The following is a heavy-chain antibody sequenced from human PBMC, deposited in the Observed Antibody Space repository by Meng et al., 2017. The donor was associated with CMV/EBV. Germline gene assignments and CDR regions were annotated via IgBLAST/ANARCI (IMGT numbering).Heavy chain of an antibody. CDR2: INHSGST. D-gene: IGHD1-26*01. J-gene: IGHJ5*02. CDR3: ARGVGGWFDP. CDR1: GGSFSGYY. Sequence: VPLQQWGAGLLKPSETLAITCAVYGGSFSGYYWSWIRQPPGKGLEWIGEINHSGSTNYNPSLKSRVTISVDTSKNQFSLKLSSVTAADTAVYYCARGVGGWFDPWGQGTLVTVSS. V-gene: IGHV4-34*01.